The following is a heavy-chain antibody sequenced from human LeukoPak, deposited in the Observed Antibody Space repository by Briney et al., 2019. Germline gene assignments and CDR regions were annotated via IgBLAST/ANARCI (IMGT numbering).Heavy chain of an antibody. D-gene: IGHD6-13*01. CDR3: ARGPGIAAAGSKSGYYYYYGMDV. V-gene: IGHV4-30-2*01. CDR2: IYHSGST. J-gene: IGHJ6*02. CDR1: GGSISSGGYS. Sequence: SQTLSLTCAVSGGSISSGGYSWSWIRQPPGKGLEWVGYIYHSGSTYYNPSLKSRVTISVDRSKNQSSLKLSSVTAADTAVYYCARGPGIAAAGSKSGYYYYYGMDVWGQGTTVTVSS.